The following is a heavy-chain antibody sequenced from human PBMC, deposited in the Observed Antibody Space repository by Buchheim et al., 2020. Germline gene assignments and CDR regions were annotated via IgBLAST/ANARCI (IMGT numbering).Heavy chain of an antibody. Sequence: QVQLVQSGAEVKKPGASVKVSCKASGYTFTGYYMHWVRQAPGQGLEWMGRINPNSGGTNYAQKFQGRVTMTRDTSISTAYMELSRLRSDDTAVYYCARVSRGIVVVPAAERSYNWFDPWGQGTL. CDR3: ARVSRGIVVVPAAERSYNWFDP. CDR2: INPNSGGT. J-gene: IGHJ5*02. CDR1: GYTFTGYY. D-gene: IGHD2-2*01. V-gene: IGHV1-2*06.